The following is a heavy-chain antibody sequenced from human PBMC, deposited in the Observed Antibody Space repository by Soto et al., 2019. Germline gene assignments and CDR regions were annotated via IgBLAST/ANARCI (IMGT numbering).Heavy chain of an antibody. J-gene: IGHJ6*02. D-gene: IGHD5-18*01. CDR2: IIPIFGTT. CDR3: ARLHSHGTYGMDV. Sequence: QMHLVQSGAEVKKPGSSVKVSCKASGGSFTYTLSWVRQAPGQGLEWMGGIIPIFGTTNCAQKFQDRVTITADESTKTAYMELKTLRSQDTAVYYCARLHSHGTYGMDVWGQGTKVTVSS. CDR1: GGSFTYT. V-gene: IGHV1-69*01.